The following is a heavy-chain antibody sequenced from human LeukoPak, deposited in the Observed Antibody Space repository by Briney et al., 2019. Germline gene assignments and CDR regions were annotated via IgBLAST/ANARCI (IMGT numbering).Heavy chain of an antibody. D-gene: IGHD3-22*01. Sequence: GGSLRLSCAASGFTFSSYGMHWVRQAPGKGLEWVAVISYDGSNKYYADSVKGRFTISRDNSKNTLYLQMNSLRAEDTAVYYCAKNIYDSSGYSLLIDYWGRGTLVTVSS. CDR1: GFTFSSYG. J-gene: IGHJ4*02. CDR2: ISYDGSNK. CDR3: AKNIYDSSGYSLLIDY. V-gene: IGHV3-30*18.